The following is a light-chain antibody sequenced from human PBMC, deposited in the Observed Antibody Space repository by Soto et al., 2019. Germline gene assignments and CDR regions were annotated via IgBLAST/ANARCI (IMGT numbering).Light chain of an antibody. CDR2: DAS. V-gene: IGKV3-11*01. CDR3: QQRSNWPRGT. Sequence: MVLTQSPAALSLSTGETATLSCRASQSISRYLAWYQQKPGQAPRLLLYDASNRATGIPARFSGSGSGTDFTPTISSLEPEDFAVYYCQQRSNWPRGTFGQGTKVDI. CDR1: QSISRY. J-gene: IGKJ1*01.